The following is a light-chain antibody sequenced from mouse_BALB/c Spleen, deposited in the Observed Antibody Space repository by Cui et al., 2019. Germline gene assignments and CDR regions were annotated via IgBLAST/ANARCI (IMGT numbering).Light chain of an antibody. CDR2: LTS. J-gene: IGKJ5*01. V-gene: IGKV4-68*01. Sequence: QIVLTHSPPLLSASPGEKVTMTCSASSSVSYMYWYQQKPRSSPKPWIYLTSNLASGVPARFSGSGSGTSYSLTISSMEAEDAATYYCQQWSSNPLTFGAGTKLELK. CDR1: SSVSY. CDR3: QQWSSNPLT.